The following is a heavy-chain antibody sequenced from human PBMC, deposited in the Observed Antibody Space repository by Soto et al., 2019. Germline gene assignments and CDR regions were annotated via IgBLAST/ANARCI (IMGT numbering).Heavy chain of an antibody. V-gene: IGHV3-21*01. D-gene: IGHD3-3*01. CDR3: ARDTSYYDFWSGPRDY. CDR1: GFTFSSYS. Sequence: GSLRLSCAASGFTFSSYSMNWVRQAPGKGLEWVSSISSSSSYIYYADSVKGRFTISRDNAKNSLYLQMNSLRAEDTAVYYCARDTSYYDFWSGPRDYWGQGTLVTVSS. J-gene: IGHJ4*02. CDR2: ISSSSSYI.